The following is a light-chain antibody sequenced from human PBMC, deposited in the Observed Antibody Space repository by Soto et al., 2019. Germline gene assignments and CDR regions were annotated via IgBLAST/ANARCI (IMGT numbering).Light chain of an antibody. Sequence: EIVLTQSPGTLSLSPGERATFSCRASESVSSSHLVWYQQKPGQAPRLLIYGASNRATGIPDRFSGTGSGTDFTLTISRLDPEDFAVYTCQYYDTSLVTFGGGTKVQIK. CDR1: ESVSSSH. CDR3: QYYDTSLVT. CDR2: GAS. V-gene: IGKV3-20*01. J-gene: IGKJ4*01.